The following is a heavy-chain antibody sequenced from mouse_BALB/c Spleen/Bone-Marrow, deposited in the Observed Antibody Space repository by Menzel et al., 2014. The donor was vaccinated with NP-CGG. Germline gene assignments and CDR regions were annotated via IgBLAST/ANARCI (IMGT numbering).Heavy chain of an antibody. J-gene: IGHJ2*01. V-gene: IGHV1-5*01. D-gene: IGHD3-1*01. Sequence: DVQLQEPGTVLARPGAAVKMSCEASGYTFSNYWMHWIKQRPGQGLEWIGTIHPGNSDTTYNQKFKGKAKLTAVTSTSTAYMELSSLTNEDSAVYYCTTLARNNFDYWGQGTTLTVSS. CDR2: IHPGNSDT. CDR1: GYTFSNYW. CDR3: TTLARNNFDY.